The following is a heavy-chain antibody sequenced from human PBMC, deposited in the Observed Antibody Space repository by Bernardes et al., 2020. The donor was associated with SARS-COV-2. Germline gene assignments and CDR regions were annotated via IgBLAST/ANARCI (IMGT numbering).Heavy chain of an antibody. CDR3: ARPYYDSSATGFDY. V-gene: IGHV1-18*01. D-gene: IGHD3-22*01. Sequence: ASVKVSCKASGYTFTSYGISWVRQAPGQGLEWMGWISAYNGTTNYAQKLQGRVTMTTDTSTSTAYMELRSLRSDDTAVYYCARPYYDSSATGFDYWGQGTLVTVSS. CDR1: GYTFTSYG. CDR2: ISAYNGTT. J-gene: IGHJ4*02.